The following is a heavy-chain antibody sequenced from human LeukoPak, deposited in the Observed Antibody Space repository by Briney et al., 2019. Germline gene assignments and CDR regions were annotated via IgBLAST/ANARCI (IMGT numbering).Heavy chain of an antibody. CDR2: IYYSGNT. CDR3: ASEYSSSQDAFDI. D-gene: IGHD6-13*01. Sequence: SETLSLTCTVSGGSISSSSYYWGWIRQPPGKGLEWIGSIYYSGNTYYNPSLKSRVTISVDTSKNQFSLKLSSVTAADTAVYYCASEYSSSQDAFDIWGQGTMVTVSS. V-gene: IGHV4-39*01. J-gene: IGHJ3*02. CDR1: GGSISSSSYY.